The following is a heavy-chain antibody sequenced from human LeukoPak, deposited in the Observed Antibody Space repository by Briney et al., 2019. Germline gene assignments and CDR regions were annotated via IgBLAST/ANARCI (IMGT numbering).Heavy chain of an antibody. CDR1: GYTFTGYY. CDR3: ARGEAAGANGFDY. D-gene: IGHD1-26*01. J-gene: IGHJ4*02. CDR2: ISAYNGNT. Sequence: GASGKVSCKASGYTFTGYYMHWVRQAPGQGLEWMGWISAYNGNTNYAQKLQGRVTMTTDTSTSTAYMELRSLRSDDTAVYYCARGEAAGANGFDYWGQGTLVTVSS. V-gene: IGHV1-18*04.